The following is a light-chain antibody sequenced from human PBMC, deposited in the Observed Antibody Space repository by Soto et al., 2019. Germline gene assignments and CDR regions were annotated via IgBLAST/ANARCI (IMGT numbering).Light chain of an antibody. CDR2: DAS. Sequence: DILFTHAPGTLSLSPGDRATLSCRASQSVSGSYLAWYQQKPGQAPRLLIYDASSRATGIPDRFSGSGSGTDFTLTISRLEPEDFAVYYCQQYGSSPWTFGQGTKVDI. J-gene: IGKJ1*01. V-gene: IGKV3-20*01. CDR3: QQYGSSPWT. CDR1: QSVSGSY.